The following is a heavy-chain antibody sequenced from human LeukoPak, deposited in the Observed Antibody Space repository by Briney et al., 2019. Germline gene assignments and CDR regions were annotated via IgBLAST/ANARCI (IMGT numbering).Heavy chain of an antibody. Sequence: GRSLRLACAASGFTFSSYAMHWVRQAPGKGLEWVAVISYDGSNKYYADSVKGRFTISRDNSKNTLYLQMNSLRAEDTAAYYCASPALEATVVTTDFDYWGQGTLVTVSS. CDR1: GFTFSSYA. D-gene: IGHD4-23*01. V-gene: IGHV3-30*04. CDR2: ISYDGSNK. J-gene: IGHJ4*02. CDR3: ASPALEATVVTTDFDY.